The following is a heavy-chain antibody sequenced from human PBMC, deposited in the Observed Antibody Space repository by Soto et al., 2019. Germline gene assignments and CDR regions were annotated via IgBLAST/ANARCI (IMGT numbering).Heavy chain of an antibody. CDR3: AANSNGYYLSRRRPPFDP. CDR2: IVVGSGNT. Sequence: ASVKVSCKASGFTFTSSAVQWVRQARGQRLEWIGWIVVGSGNTNYAQKFQERVTITRDMSTSTAYMELSSLRSEDTAVYYCAANSNGYYLSRRRPPFDPWGQGTLVTVSS. J-gene: IGHJ5*02. D-gene: IGHD3-22*01. V-gene: IGHV1-58*01. CDR1: GFTFTSSA.